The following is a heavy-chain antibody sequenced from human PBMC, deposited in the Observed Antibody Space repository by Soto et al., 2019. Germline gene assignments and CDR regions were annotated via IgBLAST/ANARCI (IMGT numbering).Heavy chain of an antibody. CDR1: GGSISSGGYS. J-gene: IGHJ4*02. V-gene: IGHV4-30-2*01. CDR3: ARGRIVSLVRGVSYFDY. CDR2: IYHSGST. Sequence: SETLSLTCAVSGGSISSGGYSWSWIRQPPGKGLGWIGYIYHSGSTYYNPSLKSRVTISVDRSKNQFSLKLSSVTAADTAVYYCARGRIVSLVRGVSYFDYWGQGTLVTVSS. D-gene: IGHD3-10*01.